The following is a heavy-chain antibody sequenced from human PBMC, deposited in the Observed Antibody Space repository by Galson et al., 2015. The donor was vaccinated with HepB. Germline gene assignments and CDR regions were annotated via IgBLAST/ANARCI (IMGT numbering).Heavy chain of an antibody. CDR2: INAGNGIT. D-gene: IGHD6-19*01. Sequence: SVKVSCKASGYAFASYAMHWVRQAPGQRLEWMGWINAGNGITKYSQRCQGRVTITRDTPASTVYMELSSLRSEDTAVYYCARSSEYLDFWGQGTLVTVSS. V-gene: IGHV1-3*01. CDR1: GYAFASYA. J-gene: IGHJ4*02. CDR3: ARSSEYLDF.